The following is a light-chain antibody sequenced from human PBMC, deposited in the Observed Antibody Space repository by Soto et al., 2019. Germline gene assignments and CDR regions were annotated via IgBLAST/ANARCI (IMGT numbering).Light chain of an antibody. V-gene: IGKV1-5*03. J-gene: IGKJ4*01. Sequence: DIQMTQSPSTLSASLGDGVTITCRASQSINNWLAWYQQKPGKAPKLLIYKTSDLESGVPSRFSGSGSGTEFSLTISSLQPDDFATYYCQQYKSFSLTFGGGTKVDIK. CDR2: KTS. CDR3: QQYKSFSLT. CDR1: QSINNW.